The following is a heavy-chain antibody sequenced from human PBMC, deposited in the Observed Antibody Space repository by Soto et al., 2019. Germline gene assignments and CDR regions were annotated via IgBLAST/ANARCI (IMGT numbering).Heavy chain of an antibody. Sequence: GGSLRLSCAASGFTFSDYYMSWIRQAPGKGLEWVSYISSSSSYTNYADSVKGRFTISRDNAKNSLYLQMNSLRAEDTAVYYCARDLLSGLPRHGYFDWYYSPDYYYYGMDVWGQGTTVTVSS. V-gene: IGHV3-11*06. D-gene: IGHD3-9*01. J-gene: IGHJ6*02. CDR2: ISSSSSYT. CDR3: ARDLLSGLPRHGYFDWYYSPDYYYYGMDV. CDR1: GFTFSDYY.